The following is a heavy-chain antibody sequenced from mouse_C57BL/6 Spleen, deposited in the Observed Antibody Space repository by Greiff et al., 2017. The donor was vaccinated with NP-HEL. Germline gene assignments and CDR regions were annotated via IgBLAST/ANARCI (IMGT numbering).Heavy chain of an antibody. J-gene: IGHJ4*01. Sequence: QVHVKQSGPELVKPGASVKISCKASGYSFTSYYIHWVKQRPGQGLEWIGWIYPGSGNTKYNEKFKGKATLTADTSSSTAYMQLSSLTSEDSAVYYCAGEGIYYAMDYWGQGTSVTVSS. CDR2: IYPGSGNT. CDR3: AGEGIYYAMDY. CDR1: GYSFTSYY. V-gene: IGHV1-66*01.